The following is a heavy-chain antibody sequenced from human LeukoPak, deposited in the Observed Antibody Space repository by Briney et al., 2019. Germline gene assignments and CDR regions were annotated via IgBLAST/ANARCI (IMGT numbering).Heavy chain of an antibody. CDR3: ARHRRFSDNYYFDY. V-gene: IGHV3-48*01. CDR2: ISSSSSTI. CDR1: GFTFSSYS. D-gene: IGHD5-24*01. Sequence: GGSLRLSCAASGFTFSSYSMNWVRQAPGKGLEWDSYISSSSSTIYYADSVKGRSTISRDNAKNSLYLQMNSLRAEDTAVYYCARHRRFSDNYYFDYWGQGTLVTVSS. J-gene: IGHJ4*02.